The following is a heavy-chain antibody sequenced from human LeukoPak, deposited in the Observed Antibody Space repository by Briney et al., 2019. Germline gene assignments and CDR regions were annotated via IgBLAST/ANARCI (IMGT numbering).Heavy chain of an antibody. CDR2: IYYNGNT. CDR1: AGSISSYY. J-gene: IGHJ4*02. Sequence: SETLSLTCAVSAGSISSYYWSWIRQSPGKGLEWIGYIYYNGNTNYNPSLKSRVIISVDMSKNQFSLKLTSVTAADTAVYYCARLGSGSFDYWGQGTLVTVSS. CDR3: ARLGSGSFDY. V-gene: IGHV4-59*01. D-gene: IGHD3-10*01.